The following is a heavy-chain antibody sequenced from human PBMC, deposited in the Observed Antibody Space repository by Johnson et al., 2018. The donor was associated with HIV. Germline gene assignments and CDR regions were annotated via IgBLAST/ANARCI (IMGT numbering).Heavy chain of an antibody. Sequence: QMQLVESGGGVVQPGRSLRLSCAASGFTFSSYAMHWVRQAPGKGLDWVAVISDDGSNKYYADSVKGRFTISRDNAKNSLYLQMNSLRAEDTAVYYCAREAGGGYDSDAFDIWGQGTMVTVSS. D-gene: IGHD5-12*01. J-gene: IGHJ3*02. V-gene: IGHV3-30*04. CDR1: GFTFSSYA. CDR2: ISDDGSNK. CDR3: AREAGGGYDSDAFDI.